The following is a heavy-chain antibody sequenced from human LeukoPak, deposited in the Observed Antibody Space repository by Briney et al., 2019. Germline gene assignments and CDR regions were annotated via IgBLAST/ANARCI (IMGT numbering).Heavy chain of an antibody. D-gene: IGHD6-13*01. J-gene: IGHJ6*03. Sequence: PGGSLRLSCAASGFTFSDYYMSWIRQAPGKGLEWVSYISSSGSTIYYADSVKGRFTISRDNSKNTLYLQMNSLRAEDTAVYYCAKEPLRVSIASGYMDVWGKGTTVTVSS. CDR3: AKEPLRVSIASGYMDV. V-gene: IGHV3-11*04. CDR2: ISSSGSTI. CDR1: GFTFSDYY.